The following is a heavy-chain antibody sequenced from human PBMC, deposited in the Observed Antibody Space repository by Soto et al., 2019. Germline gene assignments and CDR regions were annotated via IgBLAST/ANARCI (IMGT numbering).Heavy chain of an antibody. CDR3: AREPFLPMARNDY. CDR1: GGSISSSDYF. J-gene: IGHJ4*02. Sequence: QVQLQESGPGLVKPSQTLSLTCTVSGGSISSSDYFWTWIRQPPGKGLEWMGYIFHTGTTYSNPSLKSRLIMSIDTSKNQFSLRLTSVTASDSAVYYYAREPFLPMARNDYWGQGALVTVSS. CDR2: IFHTGTT. D-gene: IGHD3-10*01. V-gene: IGHV4-30-4*01.